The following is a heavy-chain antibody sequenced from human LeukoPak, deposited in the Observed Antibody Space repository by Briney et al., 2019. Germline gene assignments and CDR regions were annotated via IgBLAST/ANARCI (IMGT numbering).Heavy chain of an antibody. CDR3: ARVSFYSFDT. D-gene: IGHD2/OR15-2a*01. J-gene: IGHJ3*02. V-gene: IGHV3-53*01. CDR1: GFSVSNHY. Sequence: GGSLRLSCAASGFSVSNHYMSWVRQAPGKGLEWVSIIFAGGDVYYAASVKGRFTISRDNVKNMVFLQMNRLTGEDTALYFCARVSFYSFDTWGQGTRVTVSS. CDR2: IFAGGDV.